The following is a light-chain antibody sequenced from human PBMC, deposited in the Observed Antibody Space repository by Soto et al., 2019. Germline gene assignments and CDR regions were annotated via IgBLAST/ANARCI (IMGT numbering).Light chain of an antibody. J-gene: IGKJ3*01. CDR1: QGISNF. Sequence: DIQLTQSPSFLSASVGDRVTITCRARQGISNFLAWYQQKPGKAPKLLIYAASTLQSGVPSRFSGSGSGTEFALTISSLRPEDFATYYCQQLNSYLFTFGPGTKVDIK. CDR3: QQLNSYLFT. V-gene: IGKV1-9*01. CDR2: AAS.